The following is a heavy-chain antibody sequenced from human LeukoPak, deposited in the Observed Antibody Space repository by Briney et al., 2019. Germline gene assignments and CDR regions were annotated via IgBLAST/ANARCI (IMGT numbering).Heavy chain of an antibody. CDR3: ASCIAVAGTDDAFDI. J-gene: IGHJ3*02. V-gene: IGHV1-2*02. CDR1: GYTFTGHY. Sequence: GAPVKVSCKASGYTFTGHYMHWVRQAPGQGLEWMGWINPNSGGTNYAQKFQGRVTMTRDTSISTAYMELSRLRSDDTAVYYCASCIAVAGTDDAFDIWGQGTMVTVSS. D-gene: IGHD6-19*01. CDR2: INPNSGGT.